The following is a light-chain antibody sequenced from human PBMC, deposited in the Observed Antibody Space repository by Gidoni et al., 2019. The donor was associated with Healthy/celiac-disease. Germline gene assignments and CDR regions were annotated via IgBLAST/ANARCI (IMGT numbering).Light chain of an antibody. Sequence: SNVQTQPPSAYLAPGQTARITCEGKNIGNTSVHWYQQKPGQAPVLVVNTDSDRPAGFPVRFSGSSAGNTATLTISRVGAGDDADYYYQVWDSSSDHPHVVFGGGTKLTVL. CDR1: NIGNTS. J-gene: IGLJ2*01. CDR2: TDS. V-gene: IGLV3-21*02. CDR3: QVWDSSSDHPHVV.